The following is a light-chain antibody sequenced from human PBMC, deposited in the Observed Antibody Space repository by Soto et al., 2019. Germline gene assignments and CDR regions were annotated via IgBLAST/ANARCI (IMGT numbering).Light chain of an antibody. V-gene: IGKV1-9*01. J-gene: IGKJ4*01. CDR1: QGIINY. CDR2: GAS. Sequence: IQLTQSPSSLSASVGDRVTITCRASQGIINYLAWYQQKPGKAPKLLIYGASTLQSGVPSRFGGSGSGTDFTLTVSSLQPEDVGTFYCQQWDSVPLTFGGGTRVELE. CDR3: QQWDSVPLT.